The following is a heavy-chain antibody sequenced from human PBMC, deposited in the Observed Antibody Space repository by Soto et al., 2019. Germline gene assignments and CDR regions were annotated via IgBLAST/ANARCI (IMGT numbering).Heavy chain of an antibody. V-gene: IGHV1-18*01. Sequence: ASVKVSCKASGGTFSSYAISWVRQAPGQGLEWMGWISPYNGNTNYALKLQGRITMTTDTSRSTAYMEVRSLRSDDTAVYYCARGRWKDYGDFNYYGMDVWRQGTTVTVSS. CDR3: ARGRWKDYGDFNYYGMDV. J-gene: IGHJ6*02. CDR1: GGTFSSYA. CDR2: ISPYNGNT. D-gene: IGHD4-17*01.